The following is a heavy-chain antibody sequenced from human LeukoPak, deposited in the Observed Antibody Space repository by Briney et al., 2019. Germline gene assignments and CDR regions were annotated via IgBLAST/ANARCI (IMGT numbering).Heavy chain of an antibody. CDR1: GFTFSSYA. V-gene: IGHV4-34*01. CDR2: INHSGST. D-gene: IGHD6-6*01. CDR3: ARVGEQLVRYYYYYMDV. J-gene: IGHJ6*03. Sequence: GSLRLSCAASGFTFSSYAMSWVRQAPGKGLEWMGEINHSGSTNYNPSLKSRVTISVDTSKNQFSLKLSSVTAADTAVYYCARVGEQLVRYYYYYMDVWGKGTTVTVSS.